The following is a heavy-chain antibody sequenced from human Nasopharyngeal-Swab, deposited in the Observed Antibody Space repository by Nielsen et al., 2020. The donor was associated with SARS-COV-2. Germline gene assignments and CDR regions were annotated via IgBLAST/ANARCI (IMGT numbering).Heavy chain of an antibody. J-gene: IGHJ4*02. CDR1: GFTFSNYG. Sequence: GGSLRLSCAASGFTFSNYGMHWVRQAPGKGLEWVAVISYDGSNKYYADSVKGRFTISRDNSKNTPYLEMSSLRPEDTAVYYCAKAVGGSPDWYFDYWGQGTLVTVSS. CDR3: AKAVGGSPDWYFDY. V-gene: IGHV3-30*18. CDR2: ISYDGSNK. D-gene: IGHD2-21*01.